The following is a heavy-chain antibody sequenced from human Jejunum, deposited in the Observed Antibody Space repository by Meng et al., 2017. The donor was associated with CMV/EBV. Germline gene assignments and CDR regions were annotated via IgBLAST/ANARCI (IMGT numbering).Heavy chain of an antibody. CDR3: ARAARGGATSAQYFQY. CDR1: ICRHYY. J-gene: IGHJ1*01. V-gene: IGHV3-11*01. CDR2: ISSNATTI. Sequence: ICRHYYMSWIRQAPGKGLEWVSSISSNATTIYYADSVTCQFTISRDNAKNSLSLQMNSLRAEDTAVYYCARAARGGATSAQYFQYWGQGTLVTVSS. D-gene: IGHD1-26*01.